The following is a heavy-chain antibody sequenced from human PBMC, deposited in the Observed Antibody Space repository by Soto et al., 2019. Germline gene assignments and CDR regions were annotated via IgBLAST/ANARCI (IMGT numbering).Heavy chain of an antibody. V-gene: IGHV4-34*01. Sequence: QVQLQQWGAGLLKPSETLSLTCAVYGGSFSGYYWSWIRQPPGKGLEWIGEINHSGSTNYNPSLKSRVTISVDTSKNQFSLKLSSVTAADTAVYYCARLVVWFGDRLRGYAFDIWGQGTMVTVSS. CDR1: GGSFSGYY. J-gene: IGHJ3*02. CDR2: INHSGST. CDR3: ARLVVWFGDRLRGYAFDI. D-gene: IGHD3-10*01.